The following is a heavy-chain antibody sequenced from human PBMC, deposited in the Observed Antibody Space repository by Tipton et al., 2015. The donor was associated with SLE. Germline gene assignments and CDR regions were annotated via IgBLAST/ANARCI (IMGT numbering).Heavy chain of an antibody. CDR3: ARGQWTYSQPNIDY. Sequence: TLSLTCTLSGGSLSSGSYDWSWIRQPAGKGLEWIGHMYNSGTTNYNPSLKSRVTISLDTSKNQFSLKLSSVSAADTAVYYCARGQWTYSQPNIDYWGQGTLVTVSS. V-gene: IGHV4-61*09. D-gene: IGHD2-15*01. J-gene: IGHJ4*02. CDR1: GGSLSSGSYD. CDR2: MYNSGTT.